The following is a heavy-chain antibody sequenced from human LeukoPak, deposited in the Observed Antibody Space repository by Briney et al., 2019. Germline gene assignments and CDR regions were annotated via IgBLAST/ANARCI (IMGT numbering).Heavy chain of an antibody. D-gene: IGHD1-26*01. J-gene: IGHJ4*02. CDR2: ITYSGST. CDR1: GVSISSSTYY. CDR3: ARQGVGATDC. V-gene: IGHV4-39*01. Sequence: SETLSLTCTVSGVSISSSTYYWAWIRQSPGKGLEWIGSITYSGSTYYNPSLESRVTISVDTSKNQFSLRLISVTAVDTAVYYCARQGVGATDCWGQGTLVTVSS.